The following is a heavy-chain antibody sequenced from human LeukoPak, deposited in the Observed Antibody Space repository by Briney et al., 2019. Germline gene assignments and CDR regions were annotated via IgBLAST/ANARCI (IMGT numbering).Heavy chain of an antibody. CDR2: ISWNSGSI. CDR3: VRGYSYGYRFDY. D-gene: IGHD5-18*01. Sequence: GGSLRLSCAASGFTFDDYAMHWVRQAPGKGLEWVSGISWNSGSIGYADSVKGRFTISRDNAKNSLYLQMNSLRAEDTALYYCVRGYSYGYRFDYWGRGTLVTVSS. CDR1: GFTFDDYA. J-gene: IGHJ4*02. V-gene: IGHV3-9*01.